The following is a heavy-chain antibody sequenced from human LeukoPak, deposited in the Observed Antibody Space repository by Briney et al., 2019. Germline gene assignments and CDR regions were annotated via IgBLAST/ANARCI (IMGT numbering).Heavy chain of an antibody. CDR3: ARGVFWSGYYYYYYMDV. CDR1: GGSISSYY. Sequence: SETLSLTCTVSGGSISSYYWSWIRQPTGKGLEWIGYIYYSGSTNYNPSLKSRVTISVDTSKNQFSLKLSSVTAADTAVYYCARGVFWSGYYYYYYMDVWGKGTTVTVSS. V-gene: IGHV4-59*01. CDR2: IYYSGST. J-gene: IGHJ6*03. D-gene: IGHD3-3*01.